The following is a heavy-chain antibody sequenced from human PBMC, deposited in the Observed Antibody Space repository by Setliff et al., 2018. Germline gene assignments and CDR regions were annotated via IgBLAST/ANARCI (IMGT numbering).Heavy chain of an antibody. CDR3: ASAGHSGSWFPFDAFHI. Sequence: GSLRLSCAASGFTFSSDPMNWVRQAPGKGLEWLSNISGSSHIISYADSVKGRFTISRDNAKNSLYLQMNSLRAEDTAVYYCASAGHSGSWFPFDAFHIWGQGTMVTVSS. CDR1: GFTFSSDP. V-gene: IGHV3-48*01. J-gene: IGHJ3*02. D-gene: IGHD6-13*01. CDR2: ISGSSHII.